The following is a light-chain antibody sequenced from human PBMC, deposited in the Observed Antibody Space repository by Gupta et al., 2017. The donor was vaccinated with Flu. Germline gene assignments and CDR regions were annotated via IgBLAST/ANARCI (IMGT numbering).Light chain of an antibody. V-gene: IGKV1-39*01. CDR2: SAS. CDR3: QKSYYSPFN. J-gene: IGKJ5*01. CDR1: QNIDNS. Sequence: DIQMTQSPSSLSAAVGDRVTITCRASQNIDNSLNWYQPRPGQSPAPLIYSASTLQSGVPSRFRGGGSGTEFTLTINRLRPEDFGTYLCQKSYYSPFNFGQGTRLDI.